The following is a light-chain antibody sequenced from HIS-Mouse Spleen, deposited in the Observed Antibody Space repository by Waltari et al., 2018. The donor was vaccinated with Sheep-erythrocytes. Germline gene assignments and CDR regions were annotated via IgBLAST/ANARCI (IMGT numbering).Light chain of an antibody. Sequence: SYELTQPPSVSVSPGQTASITCSGDKLGDKYACWYQQKPGQSPVLVIYQASKRPPGIPERFSGCNSGNTATLTISGTQAMDEADYYCQAWDSSTAWVFGGGTKLTVL. CDR1: KLGDKY. J-gene: IGLJ3*02. CDR2: QAS. CDR3: QAWDSSTAWV. V-gene: IGLV3-1*01.